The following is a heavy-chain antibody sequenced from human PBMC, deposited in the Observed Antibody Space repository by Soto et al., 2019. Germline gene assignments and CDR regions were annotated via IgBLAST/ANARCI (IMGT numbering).Heavy chain of an antibody. V-gene: IGHV3-23*01. J-gene: IGHJ4*02. Sequence: GGSPRLSCAASGFTFSSYAMSWVRQAPGKGLEWVSAISGSGGSTYYADSVKGRFTISRDNSKNTLYLQMNSLRAEDTAVYYCAKDGANYYDSSGIEEFDYWGQGTLVTVSS. D-gene: IGHD3-22*01. CDR1: GFTFSSYA. CDR2: ISGSGGST. CDR3: AKDGANYYDSSGIEEFDY.